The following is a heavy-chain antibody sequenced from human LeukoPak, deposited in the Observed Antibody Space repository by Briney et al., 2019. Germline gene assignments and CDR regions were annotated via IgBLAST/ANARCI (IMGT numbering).Heavy chain of an antibody. D-gene: IGHD6-6*01. CDR2: IYYSGST. CDR3: ARDRGSSSNPLAFDP. Sequence: PSETLSLTCTVSGGSISSYYWSWIRQPPGKGLEWIGYIYYSGSTNYNPSLKSRVTISVDTSKNQFSLKLSSVTAADTAVYYCARDRGSSSNPLAFDPWGQGTLVTVSS. CDR1: GGSISSYY. V-gene: IGHV4-59*01. J-gene: IGHJ5*02.